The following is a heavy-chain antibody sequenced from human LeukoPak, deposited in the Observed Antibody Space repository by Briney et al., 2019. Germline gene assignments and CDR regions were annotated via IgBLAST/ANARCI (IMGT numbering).Heavy chain of an antibody. J-gene: IGHJ4*02. Sequence: PSETLSLTCAVYGGSFSGYYWSWIRQPPGKGLEWIGEINHSGSTNYNPSLKSRVTISVDTSKNQFSLKLSSVTAADTAVYYCARGQRRDGYNQXVTQWGXGTLVIVS. V-gene: IGHV4-34*01. CDR2: INHSGST. CDR3: ARGQRRDGYNQXVTQ. D-gene: IGHD5-24*01. CDR1: GGSFSGYY.